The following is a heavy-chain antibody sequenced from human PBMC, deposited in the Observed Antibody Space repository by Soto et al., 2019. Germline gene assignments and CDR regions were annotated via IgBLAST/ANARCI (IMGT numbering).Heavy chain of an antibody. CDR3: AKVGSERYSGQHSDY. CDR2: ISSSSGST. J-gene: IGHJ4*02. CDR1: GFTFSNYA. Sequence: EVQLLESGGGLAQPGGSLRLSCAASGFTFSNYAKNWVRQAPGKGLEWVSTISSSSGSTYYADSVKGRSTISRDNSKNFLYLQMNSLRGDDTAVYYCAKVGSERYSGQHSDYWGQGTLVTISS. V-gene: IGHV3-23*01. D-gene: IGHD5-12*01.